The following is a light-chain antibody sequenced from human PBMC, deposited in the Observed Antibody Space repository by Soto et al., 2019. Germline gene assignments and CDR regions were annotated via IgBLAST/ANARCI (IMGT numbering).Light chain of an antibody. J-gene: IGKJ2*01. CDR2: GPS. CDR3: QQYGTSPSYT. CDR1: QSVSSSY. V-gene: IGKV3-20*01. Sequence: EIVLTQSPGTLSLSPGERATLSCRASQSVSSSYLAWYQQKPGQAPRLLIYGPSSMPTGLPDRFSGSGSGTEFTLTISRLEPEDFAVYYCQQYGTSPSYTFGQGTKLEIK.